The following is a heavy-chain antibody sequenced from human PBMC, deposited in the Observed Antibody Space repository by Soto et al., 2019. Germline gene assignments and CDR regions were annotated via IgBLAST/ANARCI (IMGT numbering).Heavy chain of an antibody. Sequence: QVQLVESGGGLVKPGGSLRLSCAASGFTFSDYYMSWIRQAPGKGLEWVSYISSSTIYTNYADSVKGRFTISRDNAKNSQYLQMNSLRAEDTAVYYCARDADILTGSDAFDIWGQGTMVTVSS. J-gene: IGHJ3*02. CDR2: ISSSTIYT. D-gene: IGHD3-9*01. V-gene: IGHV3-11*05. CDR3: ARDADILTGSDAFDI. CDR1: GFTFSDYY.